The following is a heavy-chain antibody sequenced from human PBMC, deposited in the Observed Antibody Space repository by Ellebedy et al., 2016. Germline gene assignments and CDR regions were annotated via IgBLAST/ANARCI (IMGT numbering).Heavy chain of an antibody. CDR2: IDTASET. J-gene: IGHJ3*02. CDR1: GFDFNIYD. CDR3: ARSFLLLWHGESYVAFDI. D-gene: IGHD3-10*01. Sequence: GESLKISXAASGFDFNIYDMHWVRQAAGKGLEWVSSIDTASETSYTGSVQGRFTVSRENAKNSVHLQMDRLRAGDTAVYYCARSFLLLWHGESYVAFDIWGQGTVVTVSS. V-gene: IGHV3-13*04.